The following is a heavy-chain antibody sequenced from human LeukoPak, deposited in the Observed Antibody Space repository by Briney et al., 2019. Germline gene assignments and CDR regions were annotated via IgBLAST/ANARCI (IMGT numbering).Heavy chain of an antibody. J-gene: IGHJ4*02. CDR1: EFTFSSYS. CDR3: ARDRDYYGSGFIDY. V-gene: IGHV3-21*01. D-gene: IGHD3-10*01. CDR2: ISSSSSYI. Sequence: GGSLRLSCPASEFTFSSYSLNWVGQAPGKGLDWVSSISSSSSYIYYADSVKGRFTISRDNAKNSLYLQMNSLRAEDTAVYYCARDRDYYGSGFIDYWGQGTLVTVSS.